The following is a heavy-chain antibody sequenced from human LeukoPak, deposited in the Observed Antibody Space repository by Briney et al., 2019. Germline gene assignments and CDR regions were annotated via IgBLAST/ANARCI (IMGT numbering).Heavy chain of an antibody. J-gene: IGHJ5*02. V-gene: IGHV3-9*01. Sequence: HTGRSLRLSCAASGFTFDDYAMHWVRQAPGKGLEWVSGISWNSGSIGYADSVKGRFTISRDNAKNSLYLQMNSLRAEDTAVYYCARLQEFPDSGWFDPWGQGTLVTVSS. D-gene: IGHD2-21*02. CDR2: ISWNSGSI. CDR1: GFTFDDYA. CDR3: ARLQEFPDSGWFDP.